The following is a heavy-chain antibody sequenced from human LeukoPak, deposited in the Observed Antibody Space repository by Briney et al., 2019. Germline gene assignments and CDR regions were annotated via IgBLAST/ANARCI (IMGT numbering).Heavy chain of an antibody. D-gene: IGHD6-13*01. V-gene: IGHV1-18*01. Sequence: GASVKVSCKASGYTFTSYGISWVRQAPGQGLEWMGWISAYNGNTNYAQKLQGRVTMTTDTSTSTAYMELSSLRSEDTAVYYCASSRLYSSSWYYFDYWGQGTLVTVSS. CDR3: ASSRLYSSSWYYFDY. J-gene: IGHJ4*02. CDR1: GYTFTSYG. CDR2: ISAYNGNT.